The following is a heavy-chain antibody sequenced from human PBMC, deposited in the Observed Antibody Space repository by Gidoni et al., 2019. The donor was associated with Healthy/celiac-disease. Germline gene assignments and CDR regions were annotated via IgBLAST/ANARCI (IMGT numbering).Heavy chain of an antibody. CDR1: GGSFSGYY. Sequence: QVQLQQWGAGLSKPSETLSLTCAVYGGSFSGYYWSWIRQPPGKGLEWIGEINHSGSTNYNPSLKSRVTISVDTSKNQFSLKLSSVTAADTAVYYCASYDSSGYPRYGDYWGQGTLVTVSS. CDR3: ASYDSSGYPRYGDY. D-gene: IGHD3-22*01. J-gene: IGHJ4*02. V-gene: IGHV4-34*01. CDR2: INHSGST.